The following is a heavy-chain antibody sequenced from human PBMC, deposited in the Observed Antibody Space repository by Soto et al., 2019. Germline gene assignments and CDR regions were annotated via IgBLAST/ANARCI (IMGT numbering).Heavy chain of an antibody. V-gene: IGHV3-7*01. CDR3: AVQGATFDY. D-gene: IGHD1-26*01. Sequence: EVQLVESGGGLVQPGGSLRLSCAASGFTFSSYWMSWVRQAPGKGLKCVANINQDGSGKYYVDSVKGRFTISRDNAKNSLSLQMNSLRAEDTAVYYCAVQGATFDYWGQGTLVTVSS. CDR1: GFTFSSYW. J-gene: IGHJ4*02. CDR2: INQDGSGK.